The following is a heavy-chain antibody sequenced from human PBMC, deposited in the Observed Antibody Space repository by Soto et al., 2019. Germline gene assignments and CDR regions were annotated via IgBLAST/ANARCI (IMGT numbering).Heavy chain of an antibody. Sequence: QEQLVESGGGVVQPGRSLRLSCAASGFSFSDYAMHWVRQAPGKGLEWVAVIWHDGSNKYYADSVKGRFTISRDNSMNTLYLQMNSLRAEDTAVYYCMRPALLVTTFDYWGQGILITVSS. CDR3: MRPALLVTTFDY. CDR1: GFSFSDYA. J-gene: IGHJ4*02. D-gene: IGHD4-17*01. V-gene: IGHV3-33*01. CDR2: IWHDGSNK.